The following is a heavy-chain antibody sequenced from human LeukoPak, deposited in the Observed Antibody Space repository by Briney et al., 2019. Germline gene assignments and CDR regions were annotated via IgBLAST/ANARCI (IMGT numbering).Heavy chain of an antibody. CDR2: IIPIFGTA. J-gene: IGHJ6*04. CDR3: ARDVPNRYSYFYGSGRGASLDV. CDR1: GGTFSSYA. D-gene: IGHD3-10*01. V-gene: IGHV1-69*13. Sequence: ASVKVSCKASGGTFSSYAISWVRQAPGQGLEWMGGIIPIFGTANYAQKFQGRVTITADESTSTAYMELSSLRSEDTAVYYCARDVPNRYSYFYGSGRGASLDVWGKGTTVTVSS.